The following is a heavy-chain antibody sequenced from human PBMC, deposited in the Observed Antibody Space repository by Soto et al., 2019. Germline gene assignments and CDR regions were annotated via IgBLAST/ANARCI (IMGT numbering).Heavy chain of an antibody. Sequence: ASVKVSCKASGYTFTSYGISWVRQAPGQGLEWMGWISAYNGNTNYAQKLQGRVTMTTDTSTSTAYMELRSLRSDDTAVYYCARDLYHRGVAGTSGWFDPWGQGTLVTVSS. CDR3: ARDLYHRGVAGTSGWFDP. CDR1: GYTFTSYG. V-gene: IGHV1-18*01. D-gene: IGHD6-19*01. J-gene: IGHJ5*02. CDR2: ISAYNGNT.